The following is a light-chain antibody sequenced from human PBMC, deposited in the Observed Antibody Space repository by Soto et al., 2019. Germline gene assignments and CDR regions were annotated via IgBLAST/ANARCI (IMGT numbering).Light chain of an antibody. J-gene: IGKJ5*01. V-gene: IGKV1-33*01. Sequence: DIQMTQSPSSLSPSVGDRVTVSCQASQDISNYLNWYQQKPGKAPKLLIYDASNLETGVPSRFSGSGSGTDFTFTISSLQPEDIATYYCQQYDNLPPLFGQGTRLEI. CDR1: QDISNY. CDR2: DAS. CDR3: QQYDNLPPL.